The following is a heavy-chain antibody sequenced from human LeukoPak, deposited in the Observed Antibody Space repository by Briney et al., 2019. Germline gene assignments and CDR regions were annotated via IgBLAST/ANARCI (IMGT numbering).Heavy chain of an antibody. Sequence: GASVKVSCKASGYTFTGYYMHWVRQAPGQGLEWMGWINPNSGGTNYAQKFQGRVTMTRDTSISTAYMELSRLRSDDAAVYYCARDIPGEGSLDAFDIWGQGTMVTVSS. D-gene: IGHD3-16*01. V-gene: IGHV1-2*02. CDR3: ARDIPGEGSLDAFDI. CDR1: GYTFTGYY. J-gene: IGHJ3*02. CDR2: INPNSGGT.